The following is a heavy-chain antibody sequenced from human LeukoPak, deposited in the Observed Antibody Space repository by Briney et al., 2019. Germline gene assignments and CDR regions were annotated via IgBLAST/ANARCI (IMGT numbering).Heavy chain of an antibody. J-gene: IGHJ4*02. D-gene: IGHD6-6*01. CDR2: ISGDGTFI. V-gene: IGHV3-23*01. Sequence: PGGSLRLSCAASGFTFTSYAVNWVRQAPGKGLEWVSAISGDGTFIYYAESVKGRFTISRDSSKSTVYLQMNSLRAEDTAIYYCARVDGSSLSRARFYYQGTGTLVTVSS. CDR1: GFTFTSYA. CDR3: ARVDGSSLSRARFYY.